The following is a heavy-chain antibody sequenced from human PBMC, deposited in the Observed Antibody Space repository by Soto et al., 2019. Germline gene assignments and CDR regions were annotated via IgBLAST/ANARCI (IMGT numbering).Heavy chain of an antibody. J-gene: IGHJ4*02. D-gene: IGHD1-1*01. CDR2: ISAYNGNT. CDR1: GYTFTSYC. Sequence: GASVKVSCKASGYTFTSYCISWVRQAPGQGLEWMGWISAYNGNTNYAQKLQGRVTMTTDTSTSTACMELRSLRSDDTAVYYCARDRDWNDFDYWGQGTLVTVSS. CDR3: ARDRDWNDFDY. V-gene: IGHV1-18*01.